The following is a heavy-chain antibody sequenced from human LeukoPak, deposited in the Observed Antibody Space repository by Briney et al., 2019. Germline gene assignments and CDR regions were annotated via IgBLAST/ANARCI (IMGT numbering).Heavy chain of an antibody. CDR3: ARERNYDILTGYTLGYYGMDV. CDR1: GYTFTGYY. D-gene: IGHD3-9*01. CDR2: NNPNSGGT. V-gene: IGHV1-2*06. J-gene: IGHJ6*02. Sequence: ASVKVSCKASGYTFTGYYMHWVRQAPGQGLEWMGRNNPNSGGTNYAQKFQGRVTMTRDTSISTAYMELSRLRSDDTAVYYCARERNYDILTGYTLGYYGMDVWGQGTTVTASS.